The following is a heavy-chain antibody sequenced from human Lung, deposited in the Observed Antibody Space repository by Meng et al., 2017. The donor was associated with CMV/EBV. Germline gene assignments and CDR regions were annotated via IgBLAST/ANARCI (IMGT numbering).Heavy chain of an antibody. CDR3: AKFPRHLYCSTTSCFLDY. V-gene: IGHV3-23*01. CDR2: IRGSGLTT. D-gene: IGHD2-2*01. Sequence: GEXXKISCAASGFTFSTYDMSWVRQAPGKGLEWVSGIRGSGLTTYYADSVKGRFTISRDDSTNTLYLQMDSLRAEDTALYYCAKFPRHLYCSTTSCFLDYWXQGTLVTVSS. CDR1: GFTFSTYD. J-gene: IGHJ4*02.